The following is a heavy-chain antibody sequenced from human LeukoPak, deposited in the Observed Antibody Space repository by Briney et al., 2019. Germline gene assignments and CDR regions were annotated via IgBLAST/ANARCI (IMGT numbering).Heavy chain of an antibody. D-gene: IGHD1-26*01. CDR2: IYYSGST. CDR1: GGSISSSSYY. J-gene: IGHJ4*02. V-gene: IGHV4-39*07. Sequence: PSETLSLTCTVSGGSISSSSYYWGWIRQPPGKGLEWIGSIYYSGSTYYNPSLKSRVTISVDTSKNQFSLKLSSVTAADTAVYYCARDATYSGSYYGSDYWGQGTLVAVSS. CDR3: ARDATYSGSYYGSDY.